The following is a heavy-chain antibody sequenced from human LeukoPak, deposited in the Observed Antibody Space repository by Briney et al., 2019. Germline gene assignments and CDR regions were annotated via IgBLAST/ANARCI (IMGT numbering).Heavy chain of an antibody. CDR2: ISSSSSYI. CDR3: ARVGALGHYYVPDYYMDV. CDR1: GFTFSSYS. Sequence: GGSLRLSCAASGFTFSSYSMNWVRQAPGKGLEWVSSISSSSSYIYYADSVKGRFTISRDNAKNSLYLQMNSLRAEDTAVYYCARVGALGHYYVPDYYMDVWGKGTTVTVTS. D-gene: IGHD3-22*01. J-gene: IGHJ6*03. V-gene: IGHV3-21*01.